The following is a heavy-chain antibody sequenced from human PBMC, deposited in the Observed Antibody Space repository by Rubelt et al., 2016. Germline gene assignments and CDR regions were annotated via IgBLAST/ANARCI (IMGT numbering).Heavy chain of an antibody. CDR1: GYTFTSYG. CDR3: ARDRTWLVPGLDAFDI. V-gene: IGHV1-18*01. Sequence: QVQLVQSGAEVKKPGASVKVSCKASGYTFTSYGISWVRQAPGQGLEWMGWISAYNGNTNYAQKLQGRVTMTSDSSTSTAYMELRSLRSDDTAVYYCARDRTWLVPGLDAFDIWGQGTMVTVSS. D-gene: IGHD6-19*01. J-gene: IGHJ3*02. CDR2: ISAYNGNT.